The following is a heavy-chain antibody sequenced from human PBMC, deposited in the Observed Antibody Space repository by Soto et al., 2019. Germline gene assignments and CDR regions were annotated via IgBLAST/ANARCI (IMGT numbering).Heavy chain of an antibody. D-gene: IGHD1-1*01. V-gene: IGHV3-30-3*01. Sequence: PGGSLRLSCAASGFAFSLHPLHWVRPTPGKGLEWVGVISYDGSNKYYADSVKGRFTISRDNSKNTLYVQMNSLRADDTAVYYCVRESLDPRRSFDYWGQGTPVTVSS. CDR2: ISYDGSNK. CDR1: GFAFSLHP. CDR3: VRESLDPRRSFDY. J-gene: IGHJ4*02.